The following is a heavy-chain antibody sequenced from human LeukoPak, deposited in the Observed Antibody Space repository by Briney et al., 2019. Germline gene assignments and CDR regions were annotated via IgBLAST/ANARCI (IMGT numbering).Heavy chain of an antibody. J-gene: IGHJ3*02. CDR2: IYYSGST. V-gene: IGHV4-59*01. CDR1: GVSISSYY. D-gene: IGHD6-13*01. Sequence: SETLSLTCTVSGVSISSYYWSWIRQPPGKGLEWIGYIYYSGSTNYNPSLKSRVTISVDTSKNQFSLKLSSVTAADTAVYYCARGREYSSSSYEDAFDIWGQGAMVTVSS. CDR3: ARGREYSSSSYEDAFDI.